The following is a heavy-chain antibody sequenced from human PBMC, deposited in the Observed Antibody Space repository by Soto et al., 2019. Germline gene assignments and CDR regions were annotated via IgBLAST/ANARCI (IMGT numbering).Heavy chain of an antibody. D-gene: IGHD2-21*02. CDR3: ARIGPYCGGDCYPDFDL. Sequence: CGSLRRSCAASGFTVNTYVMTWVRQAPGKAPERVSTVSGSGGGRYYADSVKGRFTISRVNSKNTMYLQMSNLRAEDTAVYFCARIGPYCGGDCYPDFDLWGLRPPVTVYS. CDR1: GFTVNTYV. V-gene: IGHV3-23*01. J-gene: IGHJ4*02. CDR2: VSGSGGGR.